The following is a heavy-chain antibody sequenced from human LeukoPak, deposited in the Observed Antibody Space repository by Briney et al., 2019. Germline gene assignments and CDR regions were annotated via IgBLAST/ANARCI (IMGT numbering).Heavy chain of an antibody. J-gene: IGHJ5*02. V-gene: IGHV3-23*01. Sequence: VYPGGSLRLSCAASGFPFSSHAMRWVRQPPGEGLEWVAAISNGKTYYADSVRGRFAISRDDSTNTVYLHMNSLRDEDTALYHCVREAGYCAPVCVKTTWFDPWGQGTLVTVSS. D-gene: IGHD2-15*01. CDR2: ISNGKT. CDR3: VREAGYCAPVCVKTTWFDP. CDR1: GFPFSSHA.